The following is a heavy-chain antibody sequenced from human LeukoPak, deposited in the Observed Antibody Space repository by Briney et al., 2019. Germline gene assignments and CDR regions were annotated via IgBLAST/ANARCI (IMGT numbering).Heavy chain of an antibody. CDR3: ARGSFKGSGGSSIHLFNY. CDR2: INSDWSST. CDR1: GFAFSSYW. J-gene: IGHJ4*02. D-gene: IGHD2-15*01. V-gene: IGHV3-74*01. Sequence: GGSLRLSCAASGFAFSSYWIHWVRQAPGKGLVWVSRINSDWSSTSYADSVKGRFTISREHAKNTLYLQMNSLRAEDTAVYYCARGSFKGSGGSSIHLFNYWGQGTRVTVSS.